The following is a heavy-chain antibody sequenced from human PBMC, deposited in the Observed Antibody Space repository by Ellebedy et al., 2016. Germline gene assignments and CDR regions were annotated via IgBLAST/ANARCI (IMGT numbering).Heavy chain of an antibody. J-gene: IGHJ5*02. Sequence: SETLSLTCTVSGGSISSSSYYWGWIRQPPGKGLEWIGSIYYSGSTYYNPSLKSRVTISVDTSKNQFSLKLSSVTAADTAVYYCARLPSGLSGWYSGGWFDPWGQGTLVTVSS. CDR3: ARLPSGLSGWYSGGWFDP. CDR2: IYYSGST. CDR1: GGSISSSSYY. V-gene: IGHV4-39*01. D-gene: IGHD6-19*01.